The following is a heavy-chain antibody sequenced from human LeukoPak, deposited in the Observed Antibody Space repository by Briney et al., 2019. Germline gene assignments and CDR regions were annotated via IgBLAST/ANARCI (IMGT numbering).Heavy chain of an antibody. V-gene: IGHV1-18*01. Sequence: ASVKVSCKASGYTFTTYGVSWVRQAPGQGLEWMGWISAYNGNTNYAQKLRGRVTMTTDTSTSTAYMELRSLRSDDTAVYYCARDSYCSSTSCYSSVYYYYGMDDWGQGTTVTVSS. CDR2: ISAYNGNT. CDR3: ARDSYCSSTSCYSSVYYYYGMDD. D-gene: IGHD2-2*01. CDR1: GYTFTTYG. J-gene: IGHJ6*02.